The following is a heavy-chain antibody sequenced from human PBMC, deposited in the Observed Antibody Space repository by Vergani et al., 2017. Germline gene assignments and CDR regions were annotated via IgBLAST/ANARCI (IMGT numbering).Heavy chain of an antibody. Sequence: QEQLLQSGGGVVQPGGSLRLSCSAAGFPFSDYGVHWVRQAPGKGLEWVSVISYDGNKKNYADSVKGRFSISRDNAKSSLFLQMDSLRAEDTAVYYCARDHRDYNNYPGTFDIWGQGSMVTVSS. J-gene: IGHJ3*02. D-gene: IGHD5-24*01. CDR3: ARDHRDYNNYPGTFDI. CDR2: ISYDGNKK. V-gene: IGHV3-30*03. CDR1: GFPFSDYG.